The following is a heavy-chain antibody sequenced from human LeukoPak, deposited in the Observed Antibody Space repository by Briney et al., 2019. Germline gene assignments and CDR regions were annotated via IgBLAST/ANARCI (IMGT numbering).Heavy chain of an antibody. V-gene: IGHV4-39*01. J-gene: IGHJ4*02. CDR3: VRHYLSDGFF. CDR2: IYYSGST. Sequence: PSETLSLTCTVSGGSISSSSYYWGWIRQPPGKGLEWIGSIYYSGSTYYNPSLKSRVTISVDTSTNQFSLKLSAVTAADTAVYFCVRHYLSDGFFWGQGTLVTVSS. CDR1: GGSISSSSYY. D-gene: IGHD2-21*02.